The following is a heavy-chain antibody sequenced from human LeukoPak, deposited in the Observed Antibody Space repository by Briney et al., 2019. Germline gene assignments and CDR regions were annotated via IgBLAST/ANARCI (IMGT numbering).Heavy chain of an antibody. CDR1: GGSISSGSYY. CDR2: IYTSGST. CDR3: ARATAYYDFWSGYRETNYYYYYMDV. Sequence: SQTLSLTCTVSGGSISSGSYYWSWIRQPAGKGLEWIGRIYTSGSTNYNPSLKSRVTISVDTSKNQFSLKLSSATAADTAVYYCARATAYYDFWSGYRETNYYYYYMDVWGKGTTVTVSS. V-gene: IGHV4-61*02. J-gene: IGHJ6*03. D-gene: IGHD3-3*01.